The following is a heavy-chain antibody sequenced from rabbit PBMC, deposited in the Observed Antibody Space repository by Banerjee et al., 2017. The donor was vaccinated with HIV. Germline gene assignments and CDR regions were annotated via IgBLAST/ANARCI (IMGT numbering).Heavy chain of an antibody. CDR1: GFSFNNRYV. D-gene: IGHD1-1*01. V-gene: IGHV1S45*01. J-gene: IGHJ4*01. Sequence: QEQLEESGGDLVKPEGSLTLTCTASGFSFNNRYVMCWVRQAPGKGLEWIACINTISGDTVYATWAKGRFTISKASWTTVTLQMTSLTAADTASYFCARDLAAVIGWNFNLWGQGTLVTVS. CDR2: INTISGDT. CDR3: ARDLAAVIGWNFNL.